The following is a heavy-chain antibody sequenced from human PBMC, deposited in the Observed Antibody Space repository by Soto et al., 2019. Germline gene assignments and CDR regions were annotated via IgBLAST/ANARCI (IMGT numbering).Heavy chain of an antibody. CDR2: ISYDGSKK. V-gene: IGHV3-30*18. J-gene: IGHJ5*02. D-gene: IGHD3-10*01. CDR3: AKYKGGMVHDH. Sequence: QVHLLESGGGVVQPGRSLRLSCAASGFTFSSYAINWFSQAPGKGLEWVAVISYDGSKKDYTDSVKGRFTISRDSSKNTLSLQMNGLRVEDTAVYYCAKYKGGMVHDHWGQGTLLTVSS. CDR1: GFTFSSYA.